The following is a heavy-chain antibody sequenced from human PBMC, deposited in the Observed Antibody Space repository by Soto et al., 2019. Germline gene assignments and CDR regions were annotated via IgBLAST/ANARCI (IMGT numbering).Heavy chain of an antibody. Sequence: PGGSLRLSCAASGFTFSSYAMHWVRQAPGKGLERVAVTSYDGSKKYYADSVKGRFSISGDNSKNTLYLQMNSLRPEDTAVYYCARDRSQGWFDPWGQGTLVTVS. J-gene: IGHJ5*02. CDR2: TSYDGSKK. CDR1: GFTFSSYA. CDR3: ARDRSQGWFDP. V-gene: IGHV3-30-3*01.